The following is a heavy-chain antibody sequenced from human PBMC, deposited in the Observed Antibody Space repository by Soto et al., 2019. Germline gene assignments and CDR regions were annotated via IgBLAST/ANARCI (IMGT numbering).Heavy chain of an antibody. V-gene: IGHV2-5*02. J-gene: IGHJ4*02. Sequence: QITLNESGPTVVRPTETLTLTCRFSGFSLTTSGVGVGWVRQSPGKAPEWLALIYWDDDKRYSESLKSRLTITKDTSKNQVVLKVANLDTTDTATYYCAHRVLRTVFGLVTTTAIYFDFWGQGTPVAVSS. D-gene: IGHD3-3*01. CDR2: IYWDDDK. CDR1: GFSLTTSGVG. CDR3: AHRVLRTVFGLVTTTAIYFDF.